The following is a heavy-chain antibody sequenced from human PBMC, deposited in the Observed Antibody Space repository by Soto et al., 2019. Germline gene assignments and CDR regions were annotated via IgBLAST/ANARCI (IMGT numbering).Heavy chain of an antibody. J-gene: IGHJ5*02. CDR3: ARDLADGSDWFDP. D-gene: IGHD3-10*01. CDR1: GFTFSSYG. CDR2: IWYDGSNK. V-gene: IGHV3-33*01. Sequence: QVQLVESGGGVVQPGRSLRLSCAASGFTFSSYGMHWVRQAPGKGLEWVAVIWYDGSNKYYADSVKGRFTISRDNSKNTLYLQMNSLRAEDTAVYYCARDLADGSDWFDPWGQGTLVTVYS.